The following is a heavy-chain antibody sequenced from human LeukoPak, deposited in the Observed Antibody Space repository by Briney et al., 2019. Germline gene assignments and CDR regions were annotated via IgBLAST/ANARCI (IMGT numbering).Heavy chain of an antibody. Sequence: GSLRLSCAASGFTFSSYEMNWVRQAPGKGLEWVSAISGSGGSTYYADSVKGRFTISGDNSKNTLYLQMNSLRAEDTAVYYCAKDRVAIHAKPDSSGYSYYFDYWGQGTLVTVSS. CDR3: AKDRVAIHAKPDSSGYSYYFDY. D-gene: IGHD3-22*01. V-gene: IGHV3-23*01. J-gene: IGHJ4*02. CDR1: GFTFSSYE. CDR2: ISGSGGST.